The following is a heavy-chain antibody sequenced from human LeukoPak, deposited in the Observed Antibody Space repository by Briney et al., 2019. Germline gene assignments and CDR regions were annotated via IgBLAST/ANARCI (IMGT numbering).Heavy chain of an antibody. CDR1: GFTFSSYG. D-gene: IGHD6-13*01. V-gene: IGHV3-30*18. Sequence: GGSLRLSCAASGFTFSSYGMHWVRQAPGKGLEWVAVISYDGRNKYYADSVKGRFTISRDNSKNTLYLQMNSLRAEDTAVYYCAKDDAETSGIAAAGSSDYWGQGTLVTVSS. J-gene: IGHJ4*02. CDR3: AKDDAETSGIAAAGSSDY. CDR2: ISYDGRNK.